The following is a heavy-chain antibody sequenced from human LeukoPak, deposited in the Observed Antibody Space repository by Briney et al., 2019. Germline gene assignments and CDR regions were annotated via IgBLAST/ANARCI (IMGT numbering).Heavy chain of an antibody. V-gene: IGHV3-21*01. J-gene: IGHJ4*02. D-gene: IGHD3-22*01. CDR2: ISSSSSYI. Sequence: GGSLRLSCAASGFTFSSYSMNWVRQAPGKGLEWVSSISSSSSYIYYADSVKGRFTTSRDNAKNSLYLQMNCLRAEDTAVYYCAREHYYDSSSYYYPLDYWGQGTLVTVSS. CDR3: AREHYYDSSSYYYPLDY. CDR1: GFTFSSYS.